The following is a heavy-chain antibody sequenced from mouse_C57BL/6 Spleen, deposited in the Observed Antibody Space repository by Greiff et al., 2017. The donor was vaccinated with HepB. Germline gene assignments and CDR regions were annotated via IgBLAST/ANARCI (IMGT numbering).Heavy chain of an antibody. D-gene: IGHD2-3*01. CDR1: GFTFSSYG. CDR2: ISSGGSYT. CDR3: ARPPGGDGYYAY. V-gene: IGHV5-6*01. Sequence: VQLKESGGDLVKPGGSLKLSCAASGFTFSSYGMSWVRQTPDKRLEWVATISSGGSYTYYPDSVKGRFTISRDNAKNTLYLQMSSLKSEDTAMYYWARPPGGDGYYAYWGQGTLVTVSA. J-gene: IGHJ3*01.